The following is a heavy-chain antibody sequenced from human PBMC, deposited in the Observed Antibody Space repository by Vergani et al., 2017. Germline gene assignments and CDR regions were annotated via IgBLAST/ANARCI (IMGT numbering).Heavy chain of an antibody. J-gene: IGHJ4*02. D-gene: IGHD1-26*01. V-gene: IGHV4-39*01. CDR2: IYYSGST. Sequence: QLQLQESGPGLVKPSATLSLTCSVSGASIRSSNYYWGWIRQPPGKGLEWIASIYYSGSTYYNPSLKSRVTISVDTSKNQFSLKLSSVTAADTAVYFCARLTRSVGATPSGYYFDYWGQGTLVTVSS. CDR1: GASIRSSNYY. CDR3: ARLTRSVGATPSGYYFDY.